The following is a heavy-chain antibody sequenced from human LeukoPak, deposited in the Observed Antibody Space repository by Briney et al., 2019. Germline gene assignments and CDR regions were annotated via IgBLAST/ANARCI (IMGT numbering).Heavy chain of an antibody. CDR2: IYYSGST. J-gene: IGHJ5*02. V-gene: IGHV4-59*01. CDR3: ARVVGSPPGAYNWFDP. Sequence: SETLSLTCTVSGGSISSYYWSWIRQPPGKGLEWIGYIYYSGSTNYIPSLKSRVTISVDTSKNQFSLKLSSVTAADTAVYYCARVVGSPPGAYNWFDPWGQGTLVTVSS. D-gene: IGHD1-26*01. CDR1: GGSISSYY.